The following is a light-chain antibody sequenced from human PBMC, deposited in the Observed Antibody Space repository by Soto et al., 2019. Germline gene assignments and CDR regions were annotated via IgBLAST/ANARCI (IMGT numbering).Light chain of an antibody. V-gene: IGKV1-39*01. J-gene: IGKJ4*01. CDR3: QQTYSDIS. Sequence: DVRITQSPSSLSASVGDPNTIPCRASRTINTYLNWFQQKPGEPPRLLIYGASTLHDGVPSRFSGSGSGADFTLTISGLQPEDFASYHCQQTYSDISFGGGTKVDIK. CDR2: GAS. CDR1: RTINTY.